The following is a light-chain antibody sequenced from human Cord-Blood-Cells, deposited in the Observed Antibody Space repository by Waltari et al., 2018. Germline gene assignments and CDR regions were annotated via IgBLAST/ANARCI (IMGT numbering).Light chain of an antibody. CDR1: QSISSW. J-gene: IGKJ4*02. Sequence: DIQMTQSPSTLSASVGDRVTITCRASQSISSWLAWYQQKPGKAPKLMIYDASSLESGVPARVSGSGSGTEFTRTISSLQPDDFAPYYCQQYNSYLTFGGGTKVEIK. V-gene: IGKV1-5*01. CDR3: QQYNSYLT. CDR2: DAS.